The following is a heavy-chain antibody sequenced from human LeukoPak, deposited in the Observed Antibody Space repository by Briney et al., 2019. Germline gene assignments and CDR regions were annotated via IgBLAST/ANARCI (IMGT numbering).Heavy chain of an antibody. J-gene: IGHJ5*02. CDR2: INPSGGST. V-gene: IGHV1-46*01. CDR3: ARGYDFWSGYYKEYNWFDP. CDR1: GYTFTSYY. Sequence: ASVKVSCKASGYTFTSYYMHCVRQAPGQGLEWMGIINPSGGSTSYAQKFQGRVTMTRDMSTSTVYMELSSLRSEDTAVYYCARGYDFWSGYYKEYNWFDPWGQGTLVTVSS. D-gene: IGHD3-3*01.